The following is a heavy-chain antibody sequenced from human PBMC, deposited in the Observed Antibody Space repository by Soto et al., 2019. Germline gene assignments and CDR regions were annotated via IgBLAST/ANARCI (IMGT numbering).Heavy chain of an antibody. D-gene: IGHD6-19*01. CDR2: ISWNSGSI. CDR3: AKDGGYSSGRYGA. Sequence: EVQLVESGGGLVQPGRSLRLSCAASGFTFDDYAMHWVRQAPGKGLEWVSGISWNSGSIGYADSLKGRFTISRDNAKNSLYLQMNSLRAEDTALYYCAKDGGYSSGRYGAWGQGTLVTVSS. V-gene: IGHV3-9*01. J-gene: IGHJ5*02. CDR1: GFTFDDYA.